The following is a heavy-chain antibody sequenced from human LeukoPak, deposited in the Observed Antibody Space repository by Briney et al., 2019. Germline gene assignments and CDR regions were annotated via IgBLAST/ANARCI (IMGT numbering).Heavy chain of an antibody. CDR2: IYYRGST. CDR1: GGSFSSSSYY. CDR3: ARDRTTVTTYNWFDP. D-gene: IGHD4-17*01. V-gene: IGHV4-31*03. Sequence: PSETLSLTCTVSGGSFSSSSYYWTWIRQHPGGGLEWIGSIYYRGSTYYSPSLKSRLTITVDTSKNQFSLKLSSVTAADTAVYYCARDRTTVTTYNWFDPWGQGTLVTVSS. J-gene: IGHJ5*02.